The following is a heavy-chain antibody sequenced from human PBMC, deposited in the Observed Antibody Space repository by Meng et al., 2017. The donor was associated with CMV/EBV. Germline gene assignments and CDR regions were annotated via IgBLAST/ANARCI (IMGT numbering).Heavy chain of an antibody. CDR1: GYTFSVYF. J-gene: IGHJ4*02. V-gene: IGHV1-2*02. Sequence: SCTASGYTFSVYFLHWIRQAPGQRLEWMGWINPNNRDTKYAERFQGRVTMTRDTSTNTVYMELDSLRFVDTAIYYCAKDESNGYTDYWGPGTLVTVSS. D-gene: IGHD5-18*01. CDR3: AKDESNGYTDY. CDR2: INPNNRDT.